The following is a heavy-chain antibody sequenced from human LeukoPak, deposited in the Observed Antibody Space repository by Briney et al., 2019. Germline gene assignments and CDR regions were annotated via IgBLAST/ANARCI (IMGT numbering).Heavy chain of an antibody. J-gene: IGHJ4*02. D-gene: IGHD5-24*01. CDR1: GGTFSSYA. Sequence: GASVKVSCKASGGTFSSYAISWVRQAPGQGLEWMGGIIPIFGTANYAQKFQGRVTITADESTSTAYMELRSLRSDDTAVYYCARVFRRMATILYYFDYWGQGTLVTVSS. V-gene: IGHV1-69*13. CDR3: ARVFRRMATILYYFDY. CDR2: IIPIFGTA.